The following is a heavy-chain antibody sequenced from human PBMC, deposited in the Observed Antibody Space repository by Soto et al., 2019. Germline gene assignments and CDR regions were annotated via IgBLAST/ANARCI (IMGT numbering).Heavy chain of an antibody. V-gene: IGHV1-69*18. CDR1: GDTFRNYA. CDR3: ARDPGIAVVGRGTSFEH. CDR2: IIPLFST. Sequence: QVQLVQSGAEVKKPGSSVKFSCKASGDTFRNYAFTWVRQAPGQGLEWMGTIIPLFSTRYAQKFQGRVTMTADESTSTVYMDLSSLKSDDTAVYYCARDPGIAVVGRGTSFEHWGQGTLVTVSS. J-gene: IGHJ4*02. D-gene: IGHD6-19*01.